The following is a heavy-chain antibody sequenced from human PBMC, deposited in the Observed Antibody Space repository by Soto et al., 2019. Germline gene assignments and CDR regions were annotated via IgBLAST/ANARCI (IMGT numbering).Heavy chain of an antibody. CDR1: GGSISIYY. CDR3: ARSLSSSWPNFEY. V-gene: IGHV4-59*01. Sequence: QVQLQESGPGLVKPSETLSLICTVSGGSISIYYWSWVRQPPGKGLEWIGYIYYSGSTNYNPSLKSRVTISVDTSTNQFSLKLSSVTAADTAVYYCARSLSSSWPNFEYWGQGTLVTVSS. D-gene: IGHD6-13*01. J-gene: IGHJ4*02. CDR2: IYYSGST.